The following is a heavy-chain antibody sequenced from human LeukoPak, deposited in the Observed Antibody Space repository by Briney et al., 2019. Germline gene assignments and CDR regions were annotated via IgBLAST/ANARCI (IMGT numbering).Heavy chain of an antibody. D-gene: IGHD3-10*02. CDR1: GGSFSGYY. CDR3: ARQGSVRGVIITALDY. CDR2: INHSGST. Sequence: SETLSLTCAVYGGSFSGYYWSWIRQPPGKGLEWIGEINHSGSTNYNPSLKSRVTISVDTSKNQFSLKLSSVTAADTAVYYCARQGSVRGVIITALDYWGQGTLVTVSS. V-gene: IGHV4-34*01. J-gene: IGHJ4*02.